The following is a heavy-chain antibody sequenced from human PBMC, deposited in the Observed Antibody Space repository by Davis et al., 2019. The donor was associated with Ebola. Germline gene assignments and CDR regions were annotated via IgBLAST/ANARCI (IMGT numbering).Heavy chain of an antibody. D-gene: IGHD6-13*01. V-gene: IGHV3-7*03. J-gene: IGHJ4*02. CDR2: IKQDGSEK. CDR3: ADSSSWPYCFDY. CDR1: GFMFSGYG. Sequence: PGGSLRLSCAASGFMFSGYGMHWVRQAPGKGLEWVANIKQDGSEKYYVDSVKGRFTISRDNAKNSLYLQMNSLRAEDTAVYYCADSSSWPYCFDYWGQGTLVTVSS.